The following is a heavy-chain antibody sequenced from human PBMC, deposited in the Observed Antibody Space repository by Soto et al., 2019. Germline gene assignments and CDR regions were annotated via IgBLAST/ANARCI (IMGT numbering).Heavy chain of an antibody. V-gene: IGHV4-59*01. CDR2: IYYSGST. D-gene: IGHD5-18*01. J-gene: IGHJ6*02. Sequence: PSETLSLTCTVSGGSISSYYWSWIRQPPGKGLEWIGYIYYSGSTNYNPSLRSRVTISVDTSKNQFSLKLSSVTAADTAVYYCARDPGTAMTPGGPYYYYGMDVWGQGTTVTVSS. CDR3: ARDPGTAMTPGGPYYYYGMDV. CDR1: GGSISSYY.